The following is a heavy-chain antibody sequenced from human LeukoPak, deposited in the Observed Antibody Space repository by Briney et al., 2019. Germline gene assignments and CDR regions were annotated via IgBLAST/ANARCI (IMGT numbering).Heavy chain of an antibody. CDR1: GLTFSRYA. CDR2: ISASGGST. Sequence: GGSLRLSCAASGLTFSRYAMSWVRQAPGKGLEWVSAISASGGSTYYADSVKGRFTISRDNSKNTLYLQMNSLRVEDTAVYYCAKEVYYFDTSGLYSFAFDIWGQGTMVAVPS. D-gene: IGHD3-22*01. CDR3: AKEVYYFDTSGLYSFAFDI. J-gene: IGHJ3*02. V-gene: IGHV3-23*01.